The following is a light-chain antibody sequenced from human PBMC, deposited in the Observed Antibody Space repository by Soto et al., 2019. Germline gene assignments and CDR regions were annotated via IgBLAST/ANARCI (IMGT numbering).Light chain of an antibody. CDR3: QQYNSDSYT. V-gene: IGKV1-5*03. Sequence: DIQMTQSPSTLSASVGDRVTITCRASQSISSWLAWYQQKPGKAPNLLIYKASSLESGGPSRFSGRGSGTEFILTISSLQPDDSATYYCQQYNSDSYTFGQGTKLEI. CDR2: KAS. J-gene: IGKJ2*01. CDR1: QSISSW.